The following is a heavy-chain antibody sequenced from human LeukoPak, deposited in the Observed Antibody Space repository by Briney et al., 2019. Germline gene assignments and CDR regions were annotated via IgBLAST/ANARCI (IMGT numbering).Heavy chain of an antibody. V-gene: IGHV3-7*01. CDR3: ARRSGSYYYFDY. D-gene: IGHD1-26*01. Sequence: GGSLRLSCAASGFTFSSYWVSWVRQAPGKGLERVANIKQDGSEKYYVDSVKGRFTISRDNAKNSLYLQMNSLKAEDTAVYYCARRSGSYYYFDYWGQGTLVTVSS. J-gene: IGHJ4*02. CDR1: GFTFSSYW. CDR2: IKQDGSEK.